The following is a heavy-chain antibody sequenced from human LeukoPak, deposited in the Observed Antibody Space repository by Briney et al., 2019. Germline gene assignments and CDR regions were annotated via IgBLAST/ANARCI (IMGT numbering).Heavy chain of an antibody. V-gene: IGHV3-23*01. D-gene: IGHD1-26*01. CDR1: GFTFNNYA. Sequence: GGSLRLSCAASGFTFNNYAMNWVRQAPGKGLEWVSGISGSGVSTYYADSVKGRFTVSRDNSKNTLYLQMSSLSAEDTAVYYCAKNRGIYYSFDYCGQGTLVTVSS. CDR2: ISGSGVST. J-gene: IGHJ4*02. CDR3: AKNRGIYYSFDY.